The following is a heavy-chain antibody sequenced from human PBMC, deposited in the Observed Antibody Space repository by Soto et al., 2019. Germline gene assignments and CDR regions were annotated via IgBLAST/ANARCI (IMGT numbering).Heavy chain of an antibody. CDR2: ISSSGSTI. Sequence: PGGSLRLSCAASGFTFSDYYISWIRQAPGKGLEWVSYISSSGSTIYYEDSVKGRFTISRDNAKNSLYLQMNSLRAEDTAVYYCARDGGDIVVVTAYFDYRGQGPLVTVSS. CDR1: GFTFSDYY. CDR3: ARDGGDIVVVTAYFDY. V-gene: IGHV3-11*04. J-gene: IGHJ4*02. D-gene: IGHD2-21*02.